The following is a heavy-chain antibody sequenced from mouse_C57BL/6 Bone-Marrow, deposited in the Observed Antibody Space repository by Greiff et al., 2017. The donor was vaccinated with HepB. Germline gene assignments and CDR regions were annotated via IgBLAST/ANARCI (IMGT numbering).Heavy chain of an antibody. V-gene: IGHV1-81*01. CDR1: GYTFTSYG. CDR2: IYPRSGNT. J-gene: IGHJ3*01. Sequence: LVESGAELARPGASVKLSCKASGYTFTSYGISWVKQRTGQGLEWIGEIYPRSGNTYYNEKFKGKATLTADKSSSTAYMELRSLTSEDSAVYFCARRWFAYWGQGTLVTVSA. CDR3: ARRWFAY.